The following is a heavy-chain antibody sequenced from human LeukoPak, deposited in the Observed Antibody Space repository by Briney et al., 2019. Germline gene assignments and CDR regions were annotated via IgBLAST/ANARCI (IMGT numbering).Heavy chain of an antibody. D-gene: IGHD4-17*01. J-gene: IGHJ4*02. CDR1: GYTFTSYD. V-gene: IGHV1-8*01. CDR2: MNPNSGNT. Sequence: ASVKVSCKASGYTFTSYDINWVRQATGQGLEWMGWMNPNSGNTGYAQKFQGRVTMTRNTSISTAYMELSSLRSEDTAVYYCARDLTTVTTLDYWGQGTLVTVSS. CDR3: ARDLTTVTTLDY.